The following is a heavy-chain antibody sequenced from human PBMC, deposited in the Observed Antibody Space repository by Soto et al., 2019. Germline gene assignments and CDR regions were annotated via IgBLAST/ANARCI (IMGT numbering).Heavy chain of an antibody. CDR2: IYYDGST. J-gene: IGHJ4*02. V-gene: IGHV4-39*01. D-gene: IGHD3-22*01. CDR3: ARRKYASSDPSAY. CDR1: GASISSGTFY. Sequence: SETLSLTCTVSGASISSGTFYWGWIRQPPGKGLESIANIYYDGSTYYNPSLKSRVTISLDTSKNQFSLKLSSVTAADTAVYFCARRKYASSDPSAYWSQGTLVTVSS.